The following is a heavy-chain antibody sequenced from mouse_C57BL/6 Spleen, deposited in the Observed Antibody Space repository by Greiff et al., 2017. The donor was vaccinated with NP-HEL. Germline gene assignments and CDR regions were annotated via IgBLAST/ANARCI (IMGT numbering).Heavy chain of an antibody. V-gene: IGHV1-76*01. CDR2: IYPGSGNT. D-gene: IGHD2-1*01. CDR1: GYTFTDYY. Sequence: QVQLKESGAELVRPGASVKLSCKASGYTFTDYYINWVKQRPGQGLEWIARIYPGSGNTYYNEKFKGKATLTAEKSSSTAYMQLSSLTSEDSAVYFCAKGIYYGKDYFDYWGQGTTLTVSS. CDR3: AKGIYYGKDYFDY. J-gene: IGHJ2*01.